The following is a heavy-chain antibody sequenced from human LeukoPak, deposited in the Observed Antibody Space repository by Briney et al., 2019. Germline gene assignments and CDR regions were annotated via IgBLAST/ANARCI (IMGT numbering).Heavy chain of an antibody. Sequence: GGSLRLSCAASGFSFKTYAMHWVRQAPGKGLEWVAFAQYDGSTKYYADFVKGRFAISRDNSKNTLSLQMNSLRAEDTAVYYCAKEMLSSYDRMTGYYHQNAFDVWGQGKMVTVSP. CDR3: AKEMLSSYDRMTGYYHQNAFDV. J-gene: IGHJ3*01. CDR1: GFSFKTYA. D-gene: IGHD3-9*01. V-gene: IGHV3-30*02. CDR2: AQYDGSTK.